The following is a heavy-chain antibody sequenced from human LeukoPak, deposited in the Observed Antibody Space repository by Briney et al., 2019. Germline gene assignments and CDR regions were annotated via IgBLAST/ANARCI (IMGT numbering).Heavy chain of an antibody. Sequence: PSETLSLTCAVSGGSISSGGYSWSWLRQPPGTGLEWIGYIYHSGSTYYNPSLKSRVTISVDRSKNQFSLKLSSVTAADTAVYYCASGRRGYFDYWGQGTLVTVSS. CDR2: IYHSGST. D-gene: IGHD5-12*01. CDR1: GGSISSGGYS. CDR3: ASGRRGYFDY. V-gene: IGHV4-30-2*01. J-gene: IGHJ4*02.